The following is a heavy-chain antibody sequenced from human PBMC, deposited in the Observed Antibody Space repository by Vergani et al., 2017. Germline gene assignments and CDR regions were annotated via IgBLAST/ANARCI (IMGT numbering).Heavy chain of an antibody. V-gene: IGHV1-2*02. CDR3: ARDLVEVRRRGYSSGWYWFDP. J-gene: IGHJ5*02. Sequence: QVQLVQSGAEVKKPGASVKVSCKASGYTFTGYYMHWVRQAPGQGLEWMGWINPNSGGTNYAQKFQGRVTMTRDTSISTAYMELSRLRSDDTAVYYCARDLVEVRRRGYSSGWYWFDPWGQGTLVTVSS. CDR2: INPNSGGT. CDR1: GYTFTGYY. D-gene: IGHD6-19*01.